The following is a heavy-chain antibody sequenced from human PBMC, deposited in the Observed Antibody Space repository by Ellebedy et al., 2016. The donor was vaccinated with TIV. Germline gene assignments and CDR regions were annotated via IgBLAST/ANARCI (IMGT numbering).Heavy chain of an antibody. D-gene: IGHD6-13*01. J-gene: IGHJ6*02. CDR3: ARVGLGYSSSWYYYGMDV. V-gene: IGHV3-48*02. Sequence: PGGSLRLSCAASGFTFSSYSMNWVRQAPGKGLEWVSYISSRSSTIYYADSVKGRFTISRDNAKNSLYLQMNSLRDEDTAVYYCARVGLGYSSSWYYYGMDVWGQGTTVTVSS. CDR2: ISSRSSTI. CDR1: GFTFSSYS.